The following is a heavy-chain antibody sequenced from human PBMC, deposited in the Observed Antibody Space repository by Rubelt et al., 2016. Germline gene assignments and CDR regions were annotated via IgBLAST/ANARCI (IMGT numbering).Heavy chain of an antibody. CDR1: GGSISSSSYY. Sequence: QLQLQESGPGLVKPSETLSLTCTVSGGSISSSSYYWGWIRQPPGKGLEWIGYIYYSGSTNYNPSLKSRVTISVDTSKNQFSLKLSSGTAADTAWYYCARAGLRWSDFDYWGQGTLVTVSS. J-gene: IGHJ4*02. V-gene: IGHV4-61*05. D-gene: IGHD4-23*01. CDR3: ARAGLRWSDFDY. CDR2: IYYSGST.